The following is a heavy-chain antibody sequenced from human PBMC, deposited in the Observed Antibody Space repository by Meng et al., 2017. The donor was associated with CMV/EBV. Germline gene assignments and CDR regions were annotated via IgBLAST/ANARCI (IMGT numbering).Heavy chain of an antibody. CDR1: GYTLTELS. Sequence: ASVKVSCKVSGYTLTELSMHWVRQAPGKGLEWMGGFDPEDGETIYAQKFQGRVTMTEDTSTDTAYMELSSLRSEDTAVYYCATVSVGLRFLEWLFTYDMDVWGQGTTVTVSS. CDR3: ATVSVGLRFLEWLFTYDMDV. CDR2: FDPEDGET. V-gene: IGHV1-24*01. J-gene: IGHJ6*02. D-gene: IGHD3-3*01.